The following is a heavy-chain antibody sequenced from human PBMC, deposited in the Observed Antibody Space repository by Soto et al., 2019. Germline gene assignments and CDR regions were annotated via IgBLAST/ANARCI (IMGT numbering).Heavy chain of an antibody. CDR3: ANDRFVTTKGGPIGY. CDR2: ISGSGGST. V-gene: IGHV3-23*01. Sequence: PGGSLRLSCAASGFTFSSYAMSWVRQAPGKGLEWVSAISGSGGSTYYADSVKGRFTISRDNSKNTLYLQMNSLRAEDTAVYYCANDRFVTTKGGPIGYWGQGTLVTVSS. J-gene: IGHJ4*02. CDR1: GFTFSSYA. D-gene: IGHD4-4*01.